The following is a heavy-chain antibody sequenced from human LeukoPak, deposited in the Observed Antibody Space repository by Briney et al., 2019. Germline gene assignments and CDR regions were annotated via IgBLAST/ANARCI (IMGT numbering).Heavy chain of an antibody. CDR3: ASVVAATEWFDP. CDR1: GGSISSSSYY. Sequence: PSETLSLTCTVSGGSISSSSYYWGWIRQPPGKGLEWIGSIYYSGSTYYNPSLKSRVTISVDTSKNQFSLKLSSVTAADTAVYYCASVVAATEWFDPWGQGTLVTVSS. D-gene: IGHD2-15*01. CDR2: IYYSGST. V-gene: IGHV4-39*07. J-gene: IGHJ5*02.